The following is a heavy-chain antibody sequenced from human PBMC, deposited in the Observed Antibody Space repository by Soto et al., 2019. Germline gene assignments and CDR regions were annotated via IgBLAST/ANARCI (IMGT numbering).Heavy chain of an antibody. Sequence: GGSLRLSCAASGFTFSSYEINWVRQAPGKGLEWVSYISSSGSTIYYADSVKGRFTISRDNAKYSLYLQMNILRADDTAVYYCARTVTRGLPRGLSPHRTFEIWGQGTMVTVSS. CDR1: GFTFSSYE. CDR3: ARTVTRGLPRGLSPHRTFEI. J-gene: IGHJ3*02. CDR2: ISSSGSTI. V-gene: IGHV3-48*03. D-gene: IGHD2-8*02.